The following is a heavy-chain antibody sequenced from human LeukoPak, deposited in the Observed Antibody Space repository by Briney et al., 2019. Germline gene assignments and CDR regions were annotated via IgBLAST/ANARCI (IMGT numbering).Heavy chain of an antibody. CDR1: GFTFSNYW. V-gene: IGHV3-7*01. CDR3: ARAMYAYCGDDCYTNFDC. D-gene: IGHD2-21*02. Sequence: PGGSPRLSCAASGFTFSNYWMSWVRQAPGKGLEWVANIKQDGSEEYYVDSVKGRFTISRDNAKNSLYLQMNSLRAEDTAVYYCARAMYAYCGDDCYTNFDCWGQGTLVTVSS. CDR2: IKQDGSEE. J-gene: IGHJ4*02.